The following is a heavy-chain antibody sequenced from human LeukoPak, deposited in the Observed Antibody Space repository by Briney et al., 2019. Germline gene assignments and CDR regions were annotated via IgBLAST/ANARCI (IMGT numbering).Heavy chain of an antibody. CDR2: INSDGSIT. V-gene: IGHV3-74*01. CDR3: ARDRNTGSSYENLFEY. D-gene: IGHD1-26*01. Sequence: GGSRRLSCAASGFTFSSYWMHWVRQAPGKGLVWVSRINSDGSITSYADSVKGRFTIARDNAKNTLYLQMNSLRAEDTSVYYCARDRNTGSSYENLFEYWGQGSLVSVSS. J-gene: IGHJ4*02. CDR1: GFTFSSYW.